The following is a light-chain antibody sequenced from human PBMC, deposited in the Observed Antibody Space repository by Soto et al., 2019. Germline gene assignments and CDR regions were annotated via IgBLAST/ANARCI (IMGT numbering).Light chain of an antibody. CDR1: QSVSSF. Sequence: EVVLTQSPDTLSLSPGERATLSCRASQSVSSFLAWYQQKPGQAPRLLIYDASNRATGIPARFSGSGSGTDFTLTISRLGPEDFAVYYCQQYGSSGTFGQGTKVDIK. CDR2: DAS. V-gene: IGKV3-20*01. CDR3: QQYGSSGT. J-gene: IGKJ1*01.